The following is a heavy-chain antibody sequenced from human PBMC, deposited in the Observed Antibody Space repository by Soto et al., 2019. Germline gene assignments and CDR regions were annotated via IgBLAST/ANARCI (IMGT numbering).Heavy chain of an antibody. V-gene: IGHV1-18*01. CDR3: ARVIPGAEAWFDP. D-gene: IGHD2-2*01. J-gene: IGHJ5*02. CDR1: GNTFTNFG. Sequence: ASVKVSCKASGNTFTNFGVTWVRQAPGQGLEWMGWISAYTDDPNYAQKFQGRVTMTIDTSTSTAYLDLRSLTSDDTAVYYCARVIPGAEAWFDPWGQGTLVTVS. CDR2: ISAYTDDP.